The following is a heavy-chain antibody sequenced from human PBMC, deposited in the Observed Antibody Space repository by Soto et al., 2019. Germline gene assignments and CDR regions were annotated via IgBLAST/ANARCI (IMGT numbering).Heavy chain of an antibody. V-gene: IGHV4-34*01. D-gene: IGHD2-2*01. J-gene: IGHJ4*02. Sequence: QVQLQQWGAGLLKPSETLSLTCAVYGGSFSGYYWSWIRQPPGKGLEWIGEINHSGSTNYNPSLKSRVTISVDTSKHQFSLKLSSVTAADRAVYYCARVGVVPAARVWGFDYWGQGTLVTVSS. CDR2: INHSGST. CDR3: ARVGVVPAARVWGFDY. CDR1: GGSFSGYY.